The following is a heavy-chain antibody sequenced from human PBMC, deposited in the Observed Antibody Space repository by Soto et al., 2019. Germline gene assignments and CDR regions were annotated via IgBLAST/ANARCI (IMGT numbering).Heavy chain of an antibody. CDR2: INPNGGST. J-gene: IGHJ6*02. Sequence: QAHLVQSGAEVKIPGASVKVSCKASAYNFINYNIHWVKRAPGQGLEWMGIINPNGGSTTYAQKCQGRVTLTRDTSTITVYMDLSSLTSEDTAIYYCARDGWFSALRIPLGMDVWSQGTTVTVSS. D-gene: IGHD3-3*01. CDR1: AYNFINYN. V-gene: IGHV1-46*01. CDR3: ARDGWFSALRIPLGMDV.